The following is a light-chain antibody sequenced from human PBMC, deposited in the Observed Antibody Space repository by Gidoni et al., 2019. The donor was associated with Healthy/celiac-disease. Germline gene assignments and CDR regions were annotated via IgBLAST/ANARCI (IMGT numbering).Light chain of an antibody. V-gene: IGKV3-15*01. Sequence: EIVMTQSPATLSVSPGERATLSCRARQSVSSNLAWYQQNPGQAPRLLIYGASTRATGIPARFSGSGSGTEFTLTISSLQSEDFAVYYCQQYNTWPPVTFGQGTKLEIK. J-gene: IGKJ2*01. CDR1: QSVSSN. CDR2: GAS. CDR3: QQYNTWPPVT.